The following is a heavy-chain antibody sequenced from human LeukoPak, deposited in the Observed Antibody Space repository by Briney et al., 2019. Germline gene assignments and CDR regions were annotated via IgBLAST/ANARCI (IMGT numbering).Heavy chain of an antibody. Sequence: PSETLSLTXAVSGYSISAGYYWGWIRQAPGKGLEWIGSIYHSGTTYYNPSLKSRVTISVDTSKNQFSLKLSSVTAADTAVYYCARRGAGSTWFFDYWGQGTLVTVSS. D-gene: IGHD6-13*01. CDR3: ARRGAGSTWFFDY. J-gene: IGHJ4*02. CDR2: IYHSGTT. V-gene: IGHV4-38-2*01. CDR1: GYSISAGYY.